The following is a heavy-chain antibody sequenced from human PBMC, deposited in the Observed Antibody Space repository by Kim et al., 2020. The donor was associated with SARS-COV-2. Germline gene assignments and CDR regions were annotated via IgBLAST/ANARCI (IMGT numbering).Heavy chain of an antibody. CDR1: GGSISSSSYY. Sequence: SETLSLTCSVSGGSISSSSYYWGWIRQPTGKGLEWIGSIYYSGSTYYNPSLKSRVTISVDTSKNQFSLKLSSVTAADTAVYYCARGRTRYYDSSGYPFDYWGQGTLVTVSS. CDR3: ARGRTRYYDSSGYPFDY. J-gene: IGHJ4*02. V-gene: IGHV4-39*07. D-gene: IGHD3-22*01. CDR2: IYYSGST.